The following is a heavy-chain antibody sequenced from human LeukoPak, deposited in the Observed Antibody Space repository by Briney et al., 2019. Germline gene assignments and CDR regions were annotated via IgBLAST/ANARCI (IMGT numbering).Heavy chain of an antibody. Sequence: PSETLSLTCTVSGGSISSYYWSWIRQPAGKGLEWIGRIYTSGSTNYNPALKSRVTMSVDTSKNHFLLRLSSVTAADTAVYYCAKDTGYYYDSRGYLYYFDYWGQGTLVTVSS. V-gene: IGHV4-4*07. CDR1: GGSISSYY. CDR3: AKDTGYYYDSRGYLYYFDY. CDR2: IYTSGST. J-gene: IGHJ4*02. D-gene: IGHD3-10*01.